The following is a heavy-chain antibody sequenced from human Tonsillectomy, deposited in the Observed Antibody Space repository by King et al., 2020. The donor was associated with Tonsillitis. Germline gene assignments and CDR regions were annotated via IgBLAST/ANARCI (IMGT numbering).Heavy chain of an antibody. CDR2: INHSGST. CDR3: ATAYIAARPDY. J-gene: IGHJ4*02. CDR1: GGSFSGYY. D-gene: IGHD6-6*01. Sequence: VQLQQWGAGLLKPSETLSLTCAVYGGSFSGYYWSWIRQPPGKGLEWIGEINHSGSTNYNPSLKSRVTISVDTSKNQFSLKLSSVTAADTAVYYCATAYIAARPDYWGQGTLVTVSS. V-gene: IGHV4-34*01.